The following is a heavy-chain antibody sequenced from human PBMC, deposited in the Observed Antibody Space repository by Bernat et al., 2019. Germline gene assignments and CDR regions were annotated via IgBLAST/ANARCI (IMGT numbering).Heavy chain of an antibody. CDR2: ISGRGGNT. V-gene: IGHV3-23*01. CDR1: GFTCSSYG. CDR3: AKDHFGCSGGTCYSWLPYYFGY. J-gene: IGHJ4*02. D-gene: IGHD2-15*01. Sequence: EVQLLESGGGLVQPGGSLRLSCAASGFTCSSYGMTWVRQAPGKGLEWVSAISGRGGNTYYADSVKGRFTISRDNSKNTLYLQMNSLRAEDTAISYCAKDHFGCSGGTCYSWLPYYFGYWGQGTLLTVSS.